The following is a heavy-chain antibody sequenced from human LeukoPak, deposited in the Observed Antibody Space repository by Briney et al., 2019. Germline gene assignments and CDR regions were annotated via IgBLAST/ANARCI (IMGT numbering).Heavy chain of an antibody. Sequence: SVKVSCKASGGTFSSYAISWVRQAPGQGLEWMGGIIPIFGTANYAQKFQGRVTITADESTSTAYMELSSLRSEDTAVYYCAGGYCSSTSCLDYYYYMDVWAKGPRSPSP. CDR3: AGGYCSSTSCLDYYYYMDV. CDR2: IIPIFGTA. V-gene: IGHV1-69*13. CDR1: GGTFSSYA. D-gene: IGHD2-2*03. J-gene: IGHJ6*03.